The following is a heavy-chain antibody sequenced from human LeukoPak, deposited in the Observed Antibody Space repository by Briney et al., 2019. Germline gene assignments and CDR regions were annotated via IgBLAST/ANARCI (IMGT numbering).Heavy chain of an antibody. CDR2: IYTSGST. CDR1: GGSFSTYY. V-gene: IGHV4-4*07. D-gene: IGHD4-23*01. Sequence: SETPSLTCTVSGGSFSTYYWSWVRQPAGKGLEWIGRIYTSGSTNYNPSLKSRVTISADTSKNQFSLKLTSVTVADTAVYYCTRDRGDYGGPDYWGRGTLVTVSS. CDR3: TRDRGDYGGPDY. J-gene: IGHJ4*02.